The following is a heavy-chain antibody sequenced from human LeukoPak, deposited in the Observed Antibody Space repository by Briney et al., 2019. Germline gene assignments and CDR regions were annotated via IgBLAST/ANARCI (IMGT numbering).Heavy chain of an antibody. V-gene: IGHV4-59*01. CDR1: GGSISSYY. CDR3: ARERGYSYGYGPYYGMDV. Sequence: PSETLSLTCTVSGGSISSYYWGWIRQPPGKGLEWIGYIYYSGNTNYNPSLKSRVTISVDTSKNQFSLKLSSVTAADTAVYYCARERGYSYGYGPYYGMDVWGQGTTVTVSS. D-gene: IGHD5-18*01. CDR2: IYYSGNT. J-gene: IGHJ6*02.